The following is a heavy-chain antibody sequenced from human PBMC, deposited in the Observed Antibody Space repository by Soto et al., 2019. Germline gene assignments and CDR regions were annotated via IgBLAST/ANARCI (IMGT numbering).Heavy chain of an antibody. V-gene: IGHV4-39*01. Sequence: SETLSLTCTVSGDTISSTRWRSWVRLSPGKGLEWIGSIYSSGSTYYNPSLNSRVTVSVDTSKNQFSLKVTSVTAADTAVYYCARLYGYCIRNSCHGHYAMDVWGQGTTVTVSS. CDR1: GDTISSTRW. CDR2: IYSSGST. D-gene: IGHD2-2*01. J-gene: IGHJ6*02. CDR3: ARLYGYCIRNSCHGHYAMDV.